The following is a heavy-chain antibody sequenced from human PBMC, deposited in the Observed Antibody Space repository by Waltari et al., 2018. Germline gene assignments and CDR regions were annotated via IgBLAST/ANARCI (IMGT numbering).Heavy chain of an antibody. CDR1: GGSFSGYY. V-gene: IGHV4-34*01. J-gene: IGHJ5*02. D-gene: IGHD3-10*01. CDR2: INHSGST. CDR3: ARGRGYSVVVRGVDTGFCWFDP. Sequence: QVQLQQWGAGLLSPSETLSLTCAVYGGSFSGYYWTWIGQPPGKGLEWIGEINHSGSTNYNPSLKSRVTISIDTPRNQFSLKLSSVTAADTAVYYCARGRGYSVVVRGVDTGFCWFDPWGQGTLVTVSS.